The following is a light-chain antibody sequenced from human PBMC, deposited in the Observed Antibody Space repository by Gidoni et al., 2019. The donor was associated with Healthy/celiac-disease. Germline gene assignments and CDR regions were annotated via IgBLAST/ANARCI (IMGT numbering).Light chain of an antibody. CDR1: QDISNY. CDR2: DAS. J-gene: IGKJ4*01. V-gene: IGKV1-33*01. Sequence: DIQMTQSPSSLSASVGDRVTITCQASQDISNYLNWYQQKPGKAPKLLIYDASNLETGVPSRFSGSGSGTDFTFTIRSLQPEDIATYYCHQYDTLPPPALTFXGXTKVEIK. CDR3: HQYDTLPPPALT.